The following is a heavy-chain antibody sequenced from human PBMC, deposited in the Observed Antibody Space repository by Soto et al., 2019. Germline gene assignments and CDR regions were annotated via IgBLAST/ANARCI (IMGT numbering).Heavy chain of an antibody. V-gene: IGHV3-23*01. D-gene: IGHD5-18*01. Sequence: PGGSLRLSCTGSGFTFSSYGMSWVRQDPGKGLEWVSFISNGGDATHFADSVKGRFTISRDNSKNTLSLQMNSLRAEDTAVYYCAMVVGYRYLDYWGQGALVTVSS. CDR2: ISNGGDAT. CDR1: GFTFSSYG. J-gene: IGHJ4*02. CDR3: AMVVGYRYLDY.